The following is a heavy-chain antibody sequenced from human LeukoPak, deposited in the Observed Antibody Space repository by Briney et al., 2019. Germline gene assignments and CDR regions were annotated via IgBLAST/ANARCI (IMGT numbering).Heavy chain of an antibody. CDR2: INPNSGGT. D-gene: IGHD6-6*01. J-gene: IGHJ5*02. CDR3: ARDRPIAARGWFDP. CDR1: GYTFTGYF. V-gene: IGHV1-2*02. Sequence: ASVKVSCKASGYTFTGYFMHWVRQAPGQELEWMGWINPNSGGTNYAQKFQGRVTMTRDTSISTAYMELSRLRSDDTAVYYCARDRPIAARGWFDPWGQGTLVTVSS.